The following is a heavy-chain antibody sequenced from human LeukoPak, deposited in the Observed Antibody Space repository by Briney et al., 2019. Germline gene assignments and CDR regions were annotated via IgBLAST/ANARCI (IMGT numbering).Heavy chain of an antibody. Sequence: SETLSLTCTVSGGSISSSTYYWGWIRSPPGKGLEWIGSMYYSGSTYYNPSLKSRDTISVDTSKKQFSLKLSSVTAADTAVYYCARDIQTFWEGAFDIWGQGTMVTVSS. CDR1: GGSISSSTYY. J-gene: IGHJ3*02. CDR2: MYYSGST. V-gene: IGHV4-39*07. D-gene: IGHD3-10*01. CDR3: ARDIQTFWEGAFDI.